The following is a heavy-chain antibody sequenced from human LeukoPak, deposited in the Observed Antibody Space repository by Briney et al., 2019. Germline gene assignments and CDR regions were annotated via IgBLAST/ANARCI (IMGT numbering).Heavy chain of an antibody. CDR2: IIPIFGTA. Sequence: ASVKVSCKASGGTFSSYDISWVRQAPGQGLEWMGGIIPIFGTANYAQKFQGRVTITADESTSTAYTELSSLRSEDTAVYYCANRRRASRGYGMDVWGQGITVTVSS. D-gene: IGHD1-1*01. V-gene: IGHV1-69*13. CDR1: GGTFSSYD. J-gene: IGHJ6*02. CDR3: ANRRRASRGYGMDV.